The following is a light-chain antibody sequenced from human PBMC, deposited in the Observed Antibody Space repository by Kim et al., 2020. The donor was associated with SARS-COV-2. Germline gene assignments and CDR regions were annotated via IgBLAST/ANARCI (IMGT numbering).Light chain of an antibody. CDR1: SGHSNCI. Sequence: SVNLTVPLSSGHSNCIIAWHQQQPGKAPRFLKKVEGSGSYNKGGGVPDRFSGSRSGADRYLIISNLQSEDEADYYCETWDSNIQVFGGGTQLTVL. CDR2: VEGSGSY. J-gene: IGLJ3*02. CDR3: ETWDSNIQV. V-gene: IGLV4-60*03.